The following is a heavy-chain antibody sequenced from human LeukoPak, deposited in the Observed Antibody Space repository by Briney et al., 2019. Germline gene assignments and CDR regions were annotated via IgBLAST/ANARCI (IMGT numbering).Heavy chain of an antibody. CDR1: GYTFTGYY. V-gene: IGHV1-2*06. CDR2: INPNSGGT. J-gene: IGHJ4*02. Sequence: ASVKVSCKASGYTFTGYYIHWVRQAPGQGLEWMGRINPNSGGTNSAQEFQGRVTMTWDTSVNTAYLELGSLRSDDTAVYYCARLDGTGRSQIMIDYWGQGTLVTVSS. CDR3: ARLDGTGRSQIMIDY. D-gene: IGHD1-14*01.